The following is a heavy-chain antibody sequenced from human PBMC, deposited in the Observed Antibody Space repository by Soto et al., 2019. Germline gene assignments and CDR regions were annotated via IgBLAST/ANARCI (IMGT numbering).Heavy chain of an antibody. CDR2: ISGSGGST. Sequence: GGSLRLSCAASGFTFSSYAMSWVRQAPGKGLEWVSAISGSGGSTYYADSVKGRFTISRDNSKNTLYLQMNSLRAEDTAVYYCAKVLLGDPYYYGMDVWGQGTTVTVSS. CDR3: AKVLLGDPYYYGMDV. CDR1: GFTFSSYA. V-gene: IGHV3-23*01. D-gene: IGHD3-16*01. J-gene: IGHJ6*02.